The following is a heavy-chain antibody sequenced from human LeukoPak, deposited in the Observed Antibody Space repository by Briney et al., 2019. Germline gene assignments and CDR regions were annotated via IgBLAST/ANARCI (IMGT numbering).Heavy chain of an antibody. V-gene: IGHV3-53*01. CDR2: IYNAGDT. J-gene: IGHJ4*02. Sequence: GGSLRLSCVVSGFSVSSNFMNWVRQAPGKGLEWVSVIYNAGDTYYADSVKGRFTISRDNSKNTLYLQMNSLRAEDTAVYYCARSWAELEYYFDYWGQGTPVTVSS. D-gene: IGHD1-1*01. CDR3: ARSWAELEYYFDY. CDR1: GFSVSSNF.